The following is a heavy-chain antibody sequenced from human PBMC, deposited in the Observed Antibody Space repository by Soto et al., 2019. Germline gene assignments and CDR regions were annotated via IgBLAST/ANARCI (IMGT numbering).Heavy chain of an antibody. CDR3: AITLEPEEIYYFDY. J-gene: IGHJ4*02. Sequence: PGESLKISCKGSGYSFTSYWIGWVRQMPGQGLERMGIIYPGDSDTRYSPSFQGQVTISADKSISTAYLQWSSLKASDTAMYYCAITLEPEEIYYFDYWGQGTLVTGSS. D-gene: IGHD1-1*01. CDR1: GYSFTSYW. V-gene: IGHV5-51*01. CDR2: IYPGDSDT.